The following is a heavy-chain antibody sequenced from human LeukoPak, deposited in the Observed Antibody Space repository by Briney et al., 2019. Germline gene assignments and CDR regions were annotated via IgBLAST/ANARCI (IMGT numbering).Heavy chain of an antibody. CDR2: MTPNSSKT. D-gene: IGHD6-25*01. J-gene: IGHJ6*02. CDR1: GYTFTSHD. Sequence: ASLRVSCKASGYTFTSHDINWGRQATGQRREWMGWMTPNSSKTAYAQRFQGRVTMTRNMSISTAYMELNSLSYEASAVYYCARGERHRLDGMDVWGRGTTITVS. V-gene: IGHV1-8*01. CDR3: ARGERHRLDGMDV.